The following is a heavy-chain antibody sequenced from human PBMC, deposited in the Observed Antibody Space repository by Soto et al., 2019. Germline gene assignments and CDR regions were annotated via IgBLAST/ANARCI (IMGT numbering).Heavy chain of an antibody. Sequence: QVQLQQSGPGLVKPSQTLSLTCTVSGGSISSDNYHWTWIRQSPGKGLEWIGYIYYSGSIFYNPSFKSRVTISVDTSKNQFSLKLSSVTAADTAVYFCAREDDGGDRDYYGLDVWGQGTTVTVSS. D-gene: IGHD2-21*02. J-gene: IGHJ6*02. CDR1: GGSISSDNYH. CDR3: AREDDGGDRDYYGLDV. V-gene: IGHV4-30-4*08. CDR2: IYYSGSI.